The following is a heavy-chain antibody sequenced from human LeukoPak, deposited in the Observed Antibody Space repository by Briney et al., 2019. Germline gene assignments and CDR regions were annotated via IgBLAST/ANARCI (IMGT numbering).Heavy chain of an antibody. Sequence: PGGSLRLSCAASGFIFSSYGMHWVRQAPGKGLEWVAVMSYDGNNKYYADSVRGRFTISRDNAKNSLYLQMNSLRAEDTAVYYCARADTYYGPYYYDSSGYYGSYGYWGQGTLVTVSS. CDR1: GFIFSSYG. V-gene: IGHV3-30*03. D-gene: IGHD3-22*01. CDR2: MSYDGNNK. CDR3: ARADTYYGPYYYDSSGYYGSYGY. J-gene: IGHJ4*02.